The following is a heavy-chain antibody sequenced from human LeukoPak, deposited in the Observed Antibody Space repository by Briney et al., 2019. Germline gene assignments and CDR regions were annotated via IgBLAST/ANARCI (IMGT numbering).Heavy chain of an antibody. V-gene: IGHV1-2*02. D-gene: IGHD3-22*01. Sequence: ASVKVSCKASGYTFTGYYMRWVRQAPGQGLVWMGWINPNSGGTNYAQKFQGRVTMTRDTSISTAYMELSRLRSDDTAVYYCARDPIDSSGYYVFDPWGQGTLVTVSS. CDR3: ARDPIDSSGYYVFDP. CDR2: INPNSGGT. CDR1: GYTFTGYY. J-gene: IGHJ5*02.